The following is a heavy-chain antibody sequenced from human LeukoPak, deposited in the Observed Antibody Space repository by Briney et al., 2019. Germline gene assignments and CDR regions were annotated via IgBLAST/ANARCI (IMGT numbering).Heavy chain of an antibody. CDR3: ARLNKPGWFDP. J-gene: IGHJ5*02. D-gene: IGHD1-14*01. Sequence: SETLSLTCGVYGESLSNFYWSWIRQPPGKGLEWIGEINHYGSTNYNPSLKSRVTISVDTSKNQFSLRLSSVTATDTSVYYCARLNKPGWFDPWGQGTLVTVSS. CDR2: INHYGST. CDR1: GESLSNFY. V-gene: IGHV4-34*01.